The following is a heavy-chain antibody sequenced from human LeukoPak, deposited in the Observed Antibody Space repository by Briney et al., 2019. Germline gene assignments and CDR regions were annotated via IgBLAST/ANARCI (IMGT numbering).Heavy chain of an antibody. D-gene: IGHD5-18*01. CDR1: GGSISSSRYY. J-gene: IGHJ4*02. CDR2: IYYSGST. Sequence: SETLSLTCTVSGGSISSSRYYWGWIRQPPGKGLEWIGSIYYSGSTYYNPSLKSRVTISVDTSKNQFSLKLSSVTAADTAVYYCARSVDTAMVPVFDYWGQGTLVTVSS. V-gene: IGHV4-39*01. CDR3: ARSVDTAMVPVFDY.